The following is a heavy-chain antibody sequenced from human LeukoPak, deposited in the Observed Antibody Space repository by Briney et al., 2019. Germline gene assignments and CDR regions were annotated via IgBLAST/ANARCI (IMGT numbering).Heavy chain of an antibody. CDR1: GYSFTSYW. V-gene: IGHV5-51*01. CDR2: IYPGDSDT. J-gene: IGHJ4*02. Sequence: GESLKISCKGSGYSFTSYWIGWVRQMPGKGLEWMGIIYPGDSDTRYSSSFQGQVTISADKSISTAYLQWSSLKASDTAIYYCARRSMAVDGTVGFDYWGQGTLATVSS. D-gene: IGHD6-19*01. CDR3: ARRSMAVDGTVGFDY.